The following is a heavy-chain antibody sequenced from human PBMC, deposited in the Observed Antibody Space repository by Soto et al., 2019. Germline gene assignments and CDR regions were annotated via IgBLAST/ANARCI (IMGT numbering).Heavy chain of an antibody. Sequence: SETLSLTCTVSGGSISSYYWSWIRQPPGKGLEWIGYIYYSGSTNYNPSLKSRVTISVDTSKNQFSLKLSSVTAADTAVYYCAGLTVDTAMVTPYAFDIWGQGTMVTVSS. CDR2: IYYSGST. V-gene: IGHV4-59*01. D-gene: IGHD5-18*01. J-gene: IGHJ3*02. CDR1: GGSISSYY. CDR3: AGLTVDTAMVTPYAFDI.